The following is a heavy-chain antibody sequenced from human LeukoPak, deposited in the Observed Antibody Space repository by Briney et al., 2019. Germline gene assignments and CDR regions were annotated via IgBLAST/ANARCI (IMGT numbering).Heavy chain of an antibody. CDR2: ISSRSIYI. Sequence: PGGSLRLSCAASGFTFSSYIMNWVRQAPGRGREGVASISSRSIYIYYADSVKSRFTSSNDNAKNSLDLKIRSLIAEDTAVYYCARLAAAGTTGFDYWGQGTLVTVSS. D-gene: IGHD6-13*01. CDR1: GFTFSSYI. V-gene: IGHV3-21*06. J-gene: IGHJ4*02. CDR3: ARLAAAGTTGFDY.